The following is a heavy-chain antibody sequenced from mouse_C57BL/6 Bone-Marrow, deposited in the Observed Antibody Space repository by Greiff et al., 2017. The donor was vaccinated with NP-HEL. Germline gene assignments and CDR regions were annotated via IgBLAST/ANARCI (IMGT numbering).Heavy chain of an antibody. J-gene: IGHJ4*01. CDR1: GFTFSDYY. D-gene: IGHD2-3*01. Sequence: EVQLVESGGGLVQPGGSLKLSCAASGFTFSDYYMYWVRQTPEKRLEWVAYISNGGGSTYYPDTVKGRFTISRDNAKNTLYLQMSRLKSEDTAMYYCARWLLPYAMDYWGQGTSVTVSS. CDR3: ARWLLPYAMDY. V-gene: IGHV5-12*01. CDR2: ISNGGGST.